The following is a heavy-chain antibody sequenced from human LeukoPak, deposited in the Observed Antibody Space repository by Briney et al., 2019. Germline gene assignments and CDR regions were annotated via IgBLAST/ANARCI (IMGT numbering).Heavy chain of an antibody. Sequence: GGSLTLTCAASGFTFNSFAMSWLRPAQGKGLEWVSAISVSGGNTYYADSVKGRFTISRDKSTATMYLQMNSLRADDTAVYYCAKDLPPGGELRNDAFDIWGQRTMVTVSS. CDR3: AKDLPPGGELRNDAFDI. D-gene: IGHD1-26*01. V-gene: IGHV3-23*01. CDR1: GFTFNSFA. CDR2: ISVSGGNT. J-gene: IGHJ3*02.